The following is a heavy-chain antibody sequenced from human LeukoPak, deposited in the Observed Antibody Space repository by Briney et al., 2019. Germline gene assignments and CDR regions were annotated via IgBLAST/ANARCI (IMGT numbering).Heavy chain of an antibody. CDR2: ISSSSSYI. D-gene: IGHD3-10*01. Sequence: PGGSLRLSCAASGFTFSSYSMNWVRQAPGKGLEWVSSISSSSSYICYADSVKGRFTISRDNAKNSLYLQMNSLRAEDTAVYYCARDRGFNGRHYWGQGTLVTVSS. CDR3: ARDRGFNGRHY. CDR1: GFTFSSYS. J-gene: IGHJ4*02. V-gene: IGHV3-21*01.